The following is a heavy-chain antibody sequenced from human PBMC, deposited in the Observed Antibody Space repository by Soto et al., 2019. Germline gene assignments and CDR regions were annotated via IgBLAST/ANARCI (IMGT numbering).Heavy chain of an antibody. CDR1: GFTFSSYW. CDR3: ARDGTWRGSSRYRDYYYAMDV. Sequence: GGSLRLSCAASGFTFSSYWMHWVRQAPGKGLVWVSRINGDGGSTSYADSVKGRFTISRDNAKNTLYLQMNSLRAEDTAVYYCARDGTWRGSSRYRDYYYAMDVWGQGTTVTVSS. CDR2: INGDGGST. V-gene: IGHV3-74*01. D-gene: IGHD6-13*01. J-gene: IGHJ6*02.